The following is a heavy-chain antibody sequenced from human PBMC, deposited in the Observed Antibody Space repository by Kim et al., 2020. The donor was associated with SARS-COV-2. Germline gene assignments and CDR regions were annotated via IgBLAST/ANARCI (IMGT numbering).Heavy chain of an antibody. CDR2: INHSGST. V-gene: IGHV4-34*01. CDR3: ARGSRSGWFDY. J-gene: IGHJ4*02. Sequence: SETLSLTCAVYGGSFSGYYWSWIRQPPGKGLEWIGEINHSGSTNYNPSLKSRVTISVDTSKNQFSLKLGSVTAADTAVYYCARGSRSGWFDYWGQGTLVT. D-gene: IGHD2-15*01. CDR1: GGSFSGYY.